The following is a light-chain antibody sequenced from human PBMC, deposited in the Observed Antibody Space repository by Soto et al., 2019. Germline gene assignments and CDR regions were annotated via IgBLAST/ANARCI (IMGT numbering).Light chain of an antibody. CDR2: SDN. Sequence: QSVLTQPPSASGTPGQRVTISCSGSNSNIGSNTVSWYQQLPGTAPKSLIYSDNQRPSGVPDRISGSRSGTSASLAISGLQSDDEAEYYCAAWDDSRRGRVFGGGTKLTVL. CDR3: AAWDDSRRGRV. V-gene: IGLV1-44*01. CDR1: NSNIGSNT. J-gene: IGLJ2*01.